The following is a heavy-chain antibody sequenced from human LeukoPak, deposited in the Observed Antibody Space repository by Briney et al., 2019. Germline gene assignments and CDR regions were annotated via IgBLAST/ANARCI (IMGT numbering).Heavy chain of an antibody. CDR1: GYTFNSYD. Sequence: VTVSXKASGYTFNSYDINWVRQTTGQGXEWXGWMXPNTGNTGYGERFQGRVTMTRDNSISTAYMELNSLTSEDTAVYYCARGGAGTYYKRDGWFDPWGQGTVVTVSS. CDR2: MXPNTGNT. D-gene: IGHD3-10*01. CDR3: ARGGAGTYYKRDGWFDP. J-gene: IGHJ5*02. V-gene: IGHV1-8*01.